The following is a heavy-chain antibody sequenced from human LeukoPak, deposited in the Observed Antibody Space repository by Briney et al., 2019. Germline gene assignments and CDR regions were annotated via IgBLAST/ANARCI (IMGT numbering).Heavy chain of an antibody. D-gene: IGHD2-15*01. V-gene: IGHV1-18*01. Sequence: GASVKVSCKASGYTVTSYGISWVRQAPGQGLEWMGWISAYNGNTNYAQKLQGRVTMTTDTSPSTAYMELRSLRSDDTAVYYCARAPEGGIVVVVANEADYWGQGTLVTVSS. CDR2: ISAYNGNT. CDR1: GYTVTSYG. J-gene: IGHJ4*02. CDR3: ARAPEGGIVVVVANEADY.